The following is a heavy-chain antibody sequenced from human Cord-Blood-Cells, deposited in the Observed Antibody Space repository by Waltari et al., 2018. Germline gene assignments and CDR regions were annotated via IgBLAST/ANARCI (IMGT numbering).Heavy chain of an antibody. V-gene: IGHV3-23*01. CDR2: MSGSGGST. CDR3: AKERSGWYFDL. Sequence: EVQLLESGGGLVQPGGSLPLSCAASGFPFTSSAMSWVRQAPGKGLEWVSAMSGSGGSTYYADSVKGRFTISRDNSKNTLYLQMNSLRAEDTAVYYCAKERSGWYFDLWGRGTLVTVSS. J-gene: IGHJ2*01. CDR1: GFPFTSSA.